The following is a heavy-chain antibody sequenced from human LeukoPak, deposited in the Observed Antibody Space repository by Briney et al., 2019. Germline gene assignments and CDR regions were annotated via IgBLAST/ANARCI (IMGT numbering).Heavy chain of an antibody. J-gene: IGHJ1*01. D-gene: IGHD3-16*02. CDR2: ISSGGGTT. CDR3: AXXRNYGYVWGSYPPALXSXX. CDR1: GFTFSSYA. V-gene: IGHV3-23*01. Sequence: GGSLRLSCAASGFTFSSYAMSWVRQAPGKGLEWVSGISSGGGTTYYADSVKGRFTISRDNSKNTLYLQMNSLRAEDTALYYCAXXRNYGYVWGSYPPALXSXXWGXXXLVT.